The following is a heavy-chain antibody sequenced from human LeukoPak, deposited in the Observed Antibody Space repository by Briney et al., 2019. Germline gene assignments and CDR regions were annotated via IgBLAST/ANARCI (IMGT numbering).Heavy chain of an antibody. Sequence: GGSLRLSCAASGFTFSSYEMNWVRQAPGKGLEGVSYISSSGSTIYYADSAKGRFTISRDNAKNSLYLQMNSLRAEDTAVYYCARDTNVGATTTLIDYWGQGTLVTVSS. J-gene: IGHJ4*02. CDR3: ARDTNVGATTTLIDY. V-gene: IGHV3-48*03. D-gene: IGHD1-26*01. CDR1: GFTFSSYE. CDR2: ISSSGSTI.